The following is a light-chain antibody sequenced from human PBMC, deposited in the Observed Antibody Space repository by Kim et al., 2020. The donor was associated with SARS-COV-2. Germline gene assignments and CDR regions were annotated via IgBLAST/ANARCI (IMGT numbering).Light chain of an antibody. CDR1: QGISGH. V-gene: IGKV1-9*01. J-gene: IGKJ4*01. CDR2: AAS. Sequence: DIQLTQSPSFLSASVGDRVTITCRASQGISGHLAWYQQKPGKAPELLIYAASTLQTGVSSRFSGSGSGTEFTLTIRSLQPEDFATYYCQQFSTYPLTFGGGTKVDIK. CDR3: QQFSTYPLT.